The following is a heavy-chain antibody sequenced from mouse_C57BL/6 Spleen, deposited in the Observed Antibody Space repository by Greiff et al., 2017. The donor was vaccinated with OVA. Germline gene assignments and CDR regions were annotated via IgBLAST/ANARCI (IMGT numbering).Heavy chain of an antibody. CDR1: GFTFSDYY. CDR3: ARRGSGYDYFDY. V-gene: IGHV5-12*01. D-gene: IGHD3-2*02. Sequence: EVQVVESGGGLVQPGGSLKLSCAASGFTFSDYYMYWVRQTPEKRLEWVAYISNGGGSTYYPDTVKGRFTISRDNAKNTLYLQMSRLKSEDTAMYYCARRGSGYDYFDYWGQGTTLTVSS. CDR2: ISNGGGST. J-gene: IGHJ2*01.